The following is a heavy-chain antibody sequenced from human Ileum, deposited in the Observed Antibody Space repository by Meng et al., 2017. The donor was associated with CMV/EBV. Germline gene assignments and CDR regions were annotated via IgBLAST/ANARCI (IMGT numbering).Heavy chain of an antibody. J-gene: IGHJ4*02. CDR3: ARDWSHYIDY. V-gene: IGHV3-74*01. D-gene: IGHD3-10*01. CDR2: INPDGSTR. Sequence: SCAASGFTFSIYWMHWVRQAPGKGLVWVSRINPDGSTRDYADSVKGRFTVSRDNTKNTLYLQMRGLRVEDTAVYYCARDWSHYIDYWGQGNLVTVSS. CDR1: GFTFSIYW.